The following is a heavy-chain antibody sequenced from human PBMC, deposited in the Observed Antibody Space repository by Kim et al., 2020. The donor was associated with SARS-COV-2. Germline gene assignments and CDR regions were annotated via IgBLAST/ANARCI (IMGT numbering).Heavy chain of an antibody. J-gene: IGHJ6*02. Sequence: SETLSLTCTVSGGSISSGGYYWSWIRQHPGKGLEWIGYIYYSGSTYYNPSLKSRVTISIDTSKNQFSLKLSSVTAADTAVYYCASATVTTNLYYYYYGMDVWGQGTTVTVSS. CDR3: ASATVTTNLYYYYYGMDV. CDR2: IYYSGST. D-gene: IGHD4-17*01. CDR1: GGSISSGGYY. V-gene: IGHV4-31*03.